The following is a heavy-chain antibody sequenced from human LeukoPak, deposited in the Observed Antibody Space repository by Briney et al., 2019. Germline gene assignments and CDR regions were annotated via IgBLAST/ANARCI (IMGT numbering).Heavy chain of an antibody. CDR1: GYTFSNYC. D-gene: IGHD6-13*01. CDR3: ARIAAAGTWYNWFGP. CDR2: INHNSGGT. Sequence: ASVKVSCKASGYTFSNYCMHWVRQAPGQGLEWMGWINHNSGGTNYAQKFQGRVTMTRDTSISTAYMDLSRLRSDDTAVYYCARIAAAGTWYNWFGPWGQGTLVTVSS. V-gene: IGHV1-2*02. J-gene: IGHJ5*02.